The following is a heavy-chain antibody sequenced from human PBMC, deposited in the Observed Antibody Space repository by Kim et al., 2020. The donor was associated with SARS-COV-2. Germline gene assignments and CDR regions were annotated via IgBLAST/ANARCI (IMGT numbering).Heavy chain of an antibody. Sequence: SVKVSCKASGGTFSSYAISWVRQAPGQGLEWMGGIIPIFGTANYAQKFQGRVTITADESTSTAYMELSSLRSEDTAVYYCARRIRRDGYNPPDHYYYYYGMDVWGQGTTVTVSS. CDR3: ARRIRRDGYNPPDHYYYYYGMDV. V-gene: IGHV1-69*13. CDR1: GGTFSSYA. D-gene: IGHD5-12*01. J-gene: IGHJ6*02. CDR2: IIPIFGTA.